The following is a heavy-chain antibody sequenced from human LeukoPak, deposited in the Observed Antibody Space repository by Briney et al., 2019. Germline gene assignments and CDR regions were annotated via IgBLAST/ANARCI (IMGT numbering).Heavy chain of an antibody. D-gene: IGHD6-13*01. CDR2: ISGSGGST. CDR3: AKDLIAAAGPGWFDP. CDR1: GFTFSSYA. J-gene: IGHJ5*02. V-gene: IGHV3-23*01. Sequence: PGGSLRLSCAASGFTFSSYAMSWVRQAPGKGLEWVTAISGSGGSTYYADSVKGRFTISRDNSKNTLYLQMNSLRAEDTAVYYCAKDLIAAAGPGWFDPWGQGTLVTVSS.